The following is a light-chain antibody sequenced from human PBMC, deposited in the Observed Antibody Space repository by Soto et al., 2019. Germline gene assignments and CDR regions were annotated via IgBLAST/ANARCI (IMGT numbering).Light chain of an antibody. J-gene: IGKJ1*01. Sequence: EIVMTQSAATLSVSPGESVTLSCRTSESVSISLAWYQQKPGQAPGLLIYGASNRATGIPARFSGSGSGTEFTLTISSLQSEDFGFYYCQQYSSWVWTFGQGTKVDIK. V-gene: IGKV3-15*01. CDR1: ESVSIS. CDR2: GAS. CDR3: QQYSSWVWT.